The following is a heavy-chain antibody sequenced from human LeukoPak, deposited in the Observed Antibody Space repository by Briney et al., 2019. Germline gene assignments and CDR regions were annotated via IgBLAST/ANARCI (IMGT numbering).Heavy chain of an antibody. CDR1: GGSISSYY. J-gene: IGHJ4*02. CDR3: ARRRAVAGRTLDY. V-gene: IGHV4-59*12. Sequence: SETLSLTWTVSGGSISSYYWSWIRQPPGKGLEWIGYIYYSGSTNYNPSLKSRVTISVDTSKNQFSLKLSSVTAADTAVYYCARRRAVAGRTLDYWGQGTLVTVSS. D-gene: IGHD6-19*01. CDR2: IYYSGST.